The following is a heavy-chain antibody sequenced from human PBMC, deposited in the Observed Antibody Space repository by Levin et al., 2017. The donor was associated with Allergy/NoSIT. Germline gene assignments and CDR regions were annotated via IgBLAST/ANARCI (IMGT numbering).Heavy chain of an antibody. Sequence: GESLKISCTASGYTFTGYYIHWVRQAPGQGLEWMGWINPNTGDTWYPQKFQGRVTMTTDTSISTAYMELTGLRFDDTAVYYCARPDSGGYWPSLLRYWGQGTVVTVSS. J-gene: IGHJ3*01. CDR3: ARPDSGGYWPSLLRY. V-gene: IGHV1-2*02. CDR1: GYTFTGYY. D-gene: IGHD3-22*01. CDR2: INPNTGDT.